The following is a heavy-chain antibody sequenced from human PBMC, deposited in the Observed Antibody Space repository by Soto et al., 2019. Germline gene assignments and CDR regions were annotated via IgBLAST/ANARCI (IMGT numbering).Heavy chain of an antibody. V-gene: IGHV3-33*01. CDR1: GFSFSTYA. CDR3: ARPSLPYLPPPVDS. Sequence: QVQLVESGGGVVQPGGSLRLSCAASGFSFSTYAMHWVRQAPGKGLQWVAVIWHDETEAYYADSVKGRCTISRDNSKNTVYLQLNSLRGEDTALYYCARPSLPYLPPPVDSGGQGTPLGVSS. J-gene: IGHJ5*01. CDR2: IWHDETEA.